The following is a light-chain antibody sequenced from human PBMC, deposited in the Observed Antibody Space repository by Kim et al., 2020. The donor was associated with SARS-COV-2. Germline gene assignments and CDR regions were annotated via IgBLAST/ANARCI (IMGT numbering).Light chain of an antibody. CDR2: GAS. V-gene: IGKV3-15*01. CDR1: QTVSTS. CDR3: QQDNKWPWT. J-gene: IGKJ1*01. Sequence: EIVMTQSPATLSVSPGERATLSCRASQTVSTSLAWYQQKPGQAPRLLIYGASTRATGIPARFSGSGSGTEFTLTISSLQSEDFAVYCCQQDNKWPWTFGQGTKVDIK.